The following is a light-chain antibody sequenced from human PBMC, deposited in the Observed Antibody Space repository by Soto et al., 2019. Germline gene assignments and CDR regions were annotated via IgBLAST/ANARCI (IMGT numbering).Light chain of an antibody. V-gene: IGKV1-5*01. Sequence: IRITQSLSTLYTSVANRVTITCRASQSMGTWLDWYQHRPGKAPSLLIYAASTLQSGVPSRFSGSGSGTDFTLTISCLQSEDIATYYCQKYNCAPIRFGLAIRL. CDR1: QSMGTW. J-gene: IGKJ5*01. CDR3: QKYNCAPIR. CDR2: AAS.